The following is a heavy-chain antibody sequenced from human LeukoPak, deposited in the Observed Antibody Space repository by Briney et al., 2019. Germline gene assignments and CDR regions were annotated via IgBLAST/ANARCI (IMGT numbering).Heavy chain of an antibody. CDR3: ARGNDYYDSSGYYLDAFDI. V-gene: IGHV1-46*01. Sequence: ASVKVSCKASGYTFTSYYMHWVRQAPGQGLEWMGIINPNGGSTSYAQKFQGRVTMTRDMSTSTVYMELSSLRSEDTAVYYCARGNDYYDSSGYYLDAFDIWGQGTMVTVSS. CDR1: GYTFTSYY. J-gene: IGHJ3*02. D-gene: IGHD3-22*01. CDR2: INPNGGST.